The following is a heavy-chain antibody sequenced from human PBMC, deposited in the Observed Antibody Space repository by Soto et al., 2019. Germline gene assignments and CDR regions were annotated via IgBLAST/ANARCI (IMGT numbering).Heavy chain of an antibody. CDR2: ISYDGSNK. D-gene: IGHD3-16*01. V-gene: IGHV3-30*03. CDR3: GGVGY. CDR1: GFTYSSYG. J-gene: IGHJ4*02. Sequence: QVQLVESGGGVVQPGRSLRLSCAASGFTYSSYGMHWVRQAPGKGLEWVAVISYDGSNKYYADSVKGRFTISRDNSKNTLYLQMNSLRAEDTAVYYCGGVGYWGQGTLVTVSS.